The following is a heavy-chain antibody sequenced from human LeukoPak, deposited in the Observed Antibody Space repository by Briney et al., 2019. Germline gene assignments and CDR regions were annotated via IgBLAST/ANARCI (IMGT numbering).Heavy chain of an antibody. CDR2: INHSGST. CDR1: GGSFSGYY. CDR3: ARGRADFWSGYPNYYYGMDV. D-gene: IGHD3-3*01. Sequence: SETLSLTCAVYGGSFSGYYWSWIRQPPGKGLEWIGEINHSGSTNYNPSLKSRVTISVDTSKNQFSLKLSSVTAADTAVYYCARGRADFWSGYPNYYYGMDVWGQGTTVTVSS. J-gene: IGHJ6*02. V-gene: IGHV4-34*01.